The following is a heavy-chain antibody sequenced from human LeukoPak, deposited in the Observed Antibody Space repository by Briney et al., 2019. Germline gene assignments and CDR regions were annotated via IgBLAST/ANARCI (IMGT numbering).Heavy chain of an antibody. D-gene: IGHD2-2*01. CDR1: GYSITSYW. V-gene: IGHV5-51*01. CDR2: SYPGDSDT. CDR3: ARRARGCSSTSCYDDY. J-gene: IGHJ4*02. Sequence: GESLKISCKGSGYSITSYWIGWVRQMPGKGLEWMGISYPGDSDTRYSPSFQGQVTISADKSISTAYLQWSSLKASDTAMYYCARRARGCSSTSCYDDYWGQGTLVTVSS.